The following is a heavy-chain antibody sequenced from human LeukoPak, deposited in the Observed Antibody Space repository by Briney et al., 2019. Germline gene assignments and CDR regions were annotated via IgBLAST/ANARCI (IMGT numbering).Heavy chain of an antibody. Sequence: GGSLRLSCAASGFIFSSYAMTWVRQAPGKGLEWVSAISGSGVSTYYADSVEGRFTISRDNSKNTLYLQMNSLRAEDTAVYYCAKSSRPVITTTPDWFDPWGQGTLVTVSS. CDR3: AKSSRPVITTTPDWFDP. CDR1: GFIFSSYA. CDR2: ISGSGVST. D-gene: IGHD3-22*01. V-gene: IGHV3-23*01. J-gene: IGHJ5*02.